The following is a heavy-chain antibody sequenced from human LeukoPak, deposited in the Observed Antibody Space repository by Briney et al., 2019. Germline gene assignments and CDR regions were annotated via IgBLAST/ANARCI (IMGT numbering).Heavy chain of an antibody. CDR2: IYYSGST. CDR3: ARRFTMIVVIPEDYFDY. J-gene: IGHJ4*02. CDR1: GGSISSSSYY. D-gene: IGHD3-22*01. Sequence: KPSETLSLTCTVSGGSISSSSYYWGWIRQPPGKGLEWIGSIYYSGSTYYNPSLKSRVTISVDTSKNQFSLKLGSVTAADTAVYYCARRFTMIVVIPEDYFDYWGQGTLVTVSS. V-gene: IGHV4-39*01.